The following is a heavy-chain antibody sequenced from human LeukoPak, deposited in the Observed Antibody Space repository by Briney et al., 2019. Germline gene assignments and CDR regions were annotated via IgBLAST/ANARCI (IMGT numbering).Heavy chain of an antibody. V-gene: IGHV3-30*18. CDR2: ISYDGSNK. D-gene: IGHD2-15*01. CDR3: AKPVVVVAATLPVWFDP. Sequence: GGSLTLSCAASGFTFSSYGMHWVRQAPGKGLEWVAVISYDGSNKYYADSVKGRFTISRDNSKNPLYLQMNSLRAEDTAVYYCAKPVVVVAATLPVWFDPWGQGTLVTVSS. J-gene: IGHJ5*02. CDR1: GFTFSSYG.